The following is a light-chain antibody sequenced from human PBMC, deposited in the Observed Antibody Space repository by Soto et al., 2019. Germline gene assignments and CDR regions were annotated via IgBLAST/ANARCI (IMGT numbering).Light chain of an antibody. J-gene: IGLJ3*02. V-gene: IGLV2-23*01. CDR1: NSDVGSYNL. CDR3: CSYAGTSGAHWV. CDR2: EGS. Sequence: QSVLTQPASVSGSPGQSITISCTGTNSDVGSYNLVSWYQRHPGKAPKLMVYEGSRRPSGVSNRFSGSKSGNTASLTISGLQAEDEADYFCCSYAGTSGAHWVFGGGTKVTVL.